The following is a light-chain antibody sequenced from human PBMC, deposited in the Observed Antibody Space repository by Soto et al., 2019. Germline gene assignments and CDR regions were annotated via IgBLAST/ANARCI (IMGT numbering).Light chain of an antibody. J-gene: IGKJ1*01. CDR3: QQYNSYSWT. CDR2: DAS. CDR1: QSVSGW. Sequence: DIQMTQSPSTLSASVGDTVTVTCRASQSVSGWLAWYQQKPGKAPKLLIYDASSLESGVPSRFSGSGSGTEFTLTISSLQPDDFATYYCQQYNSYSWTFGQGTKVEIK. V-gene: IGKV1-5*01.